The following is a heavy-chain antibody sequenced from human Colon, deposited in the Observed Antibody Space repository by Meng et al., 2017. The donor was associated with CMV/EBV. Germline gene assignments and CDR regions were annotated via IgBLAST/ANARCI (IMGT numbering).Heavy chain of an antibody. Sequence: SETLSLTCTVSGGSVSSNSSYWSWIRQPPGKGLEWIGYIYYRGSTNYNPFLKSRVTMSVDTSKNHFSLKLNSVTAADTAVYYCARGKTMYGVTYYFDSWGLGTRVTVSS. CDR2: IYYRGST. CDR1: GGSVSSNSSY. D-gene: IGHD2-21*02. V-gene: IGHV4-61*03. CDR3: ARGKTMYGVTYYFDS. J-gene: IGHJ4*02.